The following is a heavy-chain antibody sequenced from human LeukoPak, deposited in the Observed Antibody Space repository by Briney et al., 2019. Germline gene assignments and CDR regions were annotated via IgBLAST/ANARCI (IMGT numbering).Heavy chain of an antibody. CDR3: AKGRYPPRYYFDY. J-gene: IGHJ4*02. D-gene: IGHD1-1*01. CDR1: GFTFSSYG. Sequence: PGGSLRLSCAASGFTFSSYGMHWVRQAPGKGLEWVAVISYDGSNKYYADSVKVRFTISRDNSKNTLYLQMNSLRAEDTAVYYCAKGRYPPRYYFDYWGQGTLVTVSS. CDR2: ISYDGSNK. V-gene: IGHV3-30*18.